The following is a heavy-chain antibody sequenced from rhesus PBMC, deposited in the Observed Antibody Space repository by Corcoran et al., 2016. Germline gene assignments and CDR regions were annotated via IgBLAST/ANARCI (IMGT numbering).Heavy chain of an antibody. V-gene: IGHV4-122*02. J-gene: IGHJ4*01. CDR2: STYMASN. CDR3: ARRGTTITGLGH. CDR1: GGSLSRRSYY. D-gene: IGHD3-40*01. Sequence: HVPLPESGPGLVNPSEPLSLPCAVTGGSLSRRSYYCSWLRPPPGKGLEWIGYSTYMASNSYNPYLKSRVTSARDTSKNQVSLKLSSVTAADTAVYDCARRGTTITGLGHWGQGVLVTVSS.